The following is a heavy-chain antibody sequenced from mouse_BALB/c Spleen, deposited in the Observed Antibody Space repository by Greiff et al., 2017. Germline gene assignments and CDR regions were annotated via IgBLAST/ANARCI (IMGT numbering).Heavy chain of an antibody. CDR1: GFTFSDYY. Sequence: EVKLVESGGGLVKPGGSLKLSCAASGFTFSDYYMYWVRQTPEKRLEWVATISDGGSYTYYPDSVKGRFTISRDNARNILYLQMSSLRSEDTAMYYCARGTATGYYFDYWGQGTTLTVSS. CDR2: ISDGGSYT. J-gene: IGHJ2*01. V-gene: IGHV5-4*02. D-gene: IGHD1-2*01. CDR3: ARGTATGYYFDY.